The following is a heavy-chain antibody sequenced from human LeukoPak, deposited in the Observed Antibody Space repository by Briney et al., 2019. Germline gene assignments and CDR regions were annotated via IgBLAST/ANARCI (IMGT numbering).Heavy chain of an antibody. D-gene: IGHD5-12*01. J-gene: IGHJ4*02. CDR3: ARQGSGYINY. Sequence: GEALKTSCKGSGYSFTTNLIGWGRQMPGKGVGLMWIIYTSDSDTKYSPSFQGQVTISADTSISTAYLQWSSLKASDTAMYYCARQGSGYINYWGQGTLVTVSS. CDR2: IYTSDSDT. V-gene: IGHV5-51*01. CDR1: GYSFTTNL.